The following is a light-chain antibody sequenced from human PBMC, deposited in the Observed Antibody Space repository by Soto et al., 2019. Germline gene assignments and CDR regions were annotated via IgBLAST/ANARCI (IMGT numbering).Light chain of an antibody. CDR1: QDISTL. V-gene: IGKV1D-12*01. CDR3: QQADSFPLT. J-gene: IGKJ4*01. CDR2: GAS. Sequence: DIQMTQSPSSVSASIGDTVTITCRASQDISTLLAWYQQKPGKAPKLLIYGASTLESGVPSRFSGRGSETDFTLTISSLQPEDSATYFCQQADSFPLTFGGGTKVEMK.